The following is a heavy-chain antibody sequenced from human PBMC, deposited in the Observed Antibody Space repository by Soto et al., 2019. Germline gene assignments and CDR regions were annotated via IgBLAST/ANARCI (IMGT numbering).Heavy chain of an antibody. V-gene: IGHV4-59*01. CDR2: IYYSGST. CDR1: GGSISSYY. Sequence: SETLSLTCTVSGGSISSYYWSWIRQPPGKGLEWIGYIYYSGSTNYNPSLKSRVTISVDTSKNQFSLKLSSVTAADTAVYYCARVMRDYYGMDVWGQGTTVTVSS. CDR3: ARVMRDYYGMDV. J-gene: IGHJ6*02.